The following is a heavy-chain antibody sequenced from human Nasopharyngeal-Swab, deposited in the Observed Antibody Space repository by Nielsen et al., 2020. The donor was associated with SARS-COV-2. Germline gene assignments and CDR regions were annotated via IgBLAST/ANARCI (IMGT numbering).Heavy chain of an antibody. V-gene: IGHV4-31*03. CDR1: GGSISSGGYY. Sequence: SETLSLTCTVSGGSISSGGYYWSWIRQHPGKGLEWIGYIYYSGSTYYNPSLKSRVTISVDTSKNQFSLKPSSVTAADTAVYYCARSLGWQHYAFDIWGQGTMVTVSS. D-gene: IGHD6-13*01. CDR3: ARSLGWQHYAFDI. J-gene: IGHJ3*02. CDR2: IYYSGST.